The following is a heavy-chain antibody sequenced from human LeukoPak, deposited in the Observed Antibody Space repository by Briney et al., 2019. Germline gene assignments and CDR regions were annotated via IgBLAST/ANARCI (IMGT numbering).Heavy chain of an antibody. CDR1: GFTFSSYW. CDR2: IKQDGSEK. D-gene: IGHD3-10*01. CDR3: ARHYYGSGSYYFDY. Sequence: GGSLRLSCAASGFTFSSYWMSWARQAPGKGLEWVANIKQDGSEKYYVDSVKGRFTISRDNAKNSLYLQMNSLRAEDTAVYYCARHYYGSGSYYFDYWGQGTLVTVSS. V-gene: IGHV3-7*01. J-gene: IGHJ4*02.